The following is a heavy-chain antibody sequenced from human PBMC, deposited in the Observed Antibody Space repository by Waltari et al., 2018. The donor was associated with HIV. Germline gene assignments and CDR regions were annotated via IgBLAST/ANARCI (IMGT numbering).Heavy chain of an antibody. CDR2: ISADGNSK. CDR1: GFI. J-gene: IGHJ4*02. V-gene: IGHV3-30*03. D-gene: IGHD3-22*01. CDR3: VREGGSSGRSGYFDH. Sequence: QVQLVESGGGVVPPGMSLRLSCAASGFIIHWVRQAPGKGLEWVSAISADGNSKYDADSVKGRFTISRDNSKNTVYLQMDSLRPDDTSLFYCVREGGSSGRSGYFDHWGQGALVTVSS.